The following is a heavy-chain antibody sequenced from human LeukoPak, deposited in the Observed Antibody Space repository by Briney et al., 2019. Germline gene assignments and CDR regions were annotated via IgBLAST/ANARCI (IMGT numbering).Heavy chain of an antibody. CDR3: ASSDYYDSSGYFY. J-gene: IGHJ4*02. CDR1: GFTFSSYW. CDR2: IKQDGSEK. D-gene: IGHD3-22*01. Sequence: GGSLRLSCAASGFTFSSYWMSWVRQAPGKGLEWVANIKQDGSEKYYVDSVKSRFTISRDNAKNSLYLQMNSLRAEDTAVYYCASSDYYDSSGYFYWGQGTLVTVSS. V-gene: IGHV3-7*01.